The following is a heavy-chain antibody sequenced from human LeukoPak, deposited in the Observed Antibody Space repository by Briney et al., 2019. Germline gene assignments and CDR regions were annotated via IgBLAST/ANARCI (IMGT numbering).Heavy chain of an antibody. CDR3: ASTVVVAATRSFDP. V-gene: IGHV4-61*01. J-gene: IGHJ5*02. Sequence: SETLSLTCTVSGGSVSSGSYYWSWIRQPPGKGLEWIGYIYYSGSTNYNPSLKSRVTISVDTSKNQFSLKLSSVTAADTAVYYCASTVVVAATRSFDPWGQGTLVTVSS. CDR1: GGSVSSGSYY. D-gene: IGHD2-15*01. CDR2: IYYSGST.